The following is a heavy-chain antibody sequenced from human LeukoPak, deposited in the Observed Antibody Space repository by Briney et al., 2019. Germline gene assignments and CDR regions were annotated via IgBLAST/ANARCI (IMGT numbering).Heavy chain of an antibody. CDR2: IYHSGTT. V-gene: IGHV4-38-2*02. CDR3: ARDTPYYDSSGYFSH. Sequence: PSETLSLTCTVSGYSISSGYFWGWIRQPPGKGLEWIGSIYHSGTTYYNPSLKSRVTISVDTSKNQFSLKLSSVTAADTAVYYCARDTPYYDSSGYFSHWGQGTLVIVSS. CDR1: GYSISSGYF. D-gene: IGHD3-22*01. J-gene: IGHJ4*02.